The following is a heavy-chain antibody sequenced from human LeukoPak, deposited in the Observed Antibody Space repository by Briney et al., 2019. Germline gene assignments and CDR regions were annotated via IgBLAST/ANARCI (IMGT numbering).Heavy chain of an antibody. Sequence: SETLSLTCTVSGGSISSGGYYWSWIRQPPGKGLEWIGYIYHSGSTYYNPSLKSRVTISVDRSKNQFSLKLSSVTAADTAVYYCARADTEGVCFDYWGQGTLVTVSS. CDR2: IYHSGST. CDR1: GGSISSGGYY. J-gene: IGHJ4*02. V-gene: IGHV4-30-2*01. CDR3: ARADTEGVCFDY.